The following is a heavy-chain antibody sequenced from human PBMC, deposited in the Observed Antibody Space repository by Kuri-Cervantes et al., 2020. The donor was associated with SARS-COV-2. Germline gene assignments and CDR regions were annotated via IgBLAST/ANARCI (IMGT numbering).Heavy chain of an antibody. V-gene: IGHV4-59*12. CDR1: GGSISSYY. D-gene: IGHD3-3*01. CDR3: ARDFPFWSGYFAFDY. CDR2: IYYSGST. J-gene: IGHJ4*02. Sequence: GSLRLSCTVSGGSISSYYWSWIRQPPGKGLEWIGYIYYSGSTNYNPSLKSRLTISVDTSKNQFSLKLSSVTAADTAVYYCARDFPFWSGYFAFDYWGQGTLVTVSS.